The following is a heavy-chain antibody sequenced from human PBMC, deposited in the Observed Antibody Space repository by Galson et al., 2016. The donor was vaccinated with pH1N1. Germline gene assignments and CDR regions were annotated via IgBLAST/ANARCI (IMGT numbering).Heavy chain of an antibody. CDR3: ASRSSGQLHFDY. Sequence: VSCKASGYTFITYYIHWVRQAPGQGLEWLGIINPSGVSTTYAQKFQGRVTMTRDTSTSTVYMELSSLRSEDTAVYYCASRSSGQLHFDYWGQRTLVTVSS. J-gene: IGHJ4*02. CDR1: GYTFITYY. V-gene: IGHV1-46*01. D-gene: IGHD3-22*01. CDR2: INPSGVST.